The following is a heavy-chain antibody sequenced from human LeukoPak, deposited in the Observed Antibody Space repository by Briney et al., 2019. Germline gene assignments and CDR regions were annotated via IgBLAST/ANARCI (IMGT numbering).Heavy chain of an antibody. CDR2: ISSSSSYI. Sequence: GGSLRLSCAASGFTFSSYSMNRVRQAPGKGLEWVSSISSSSSYIYYADSVKGRFTISRDNAKNSLYLQMNSLRAEDTAVYYCARAYRGYSYGPAGYWGQGTLVTVSS. D-gene: IGHD5-18*01. J-gene: IGHJ4*02. V-gene: IGHV3-21*01. CDR1: GFTFSSYS. CDR3: ARAYRGYSYGPAGY.